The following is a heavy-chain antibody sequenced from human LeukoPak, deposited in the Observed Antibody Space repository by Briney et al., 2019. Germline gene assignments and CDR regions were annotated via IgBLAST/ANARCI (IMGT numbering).Heavy chain of an antibody. V-gene: IGHV3-53*05. CDR2: IYSGGST. D-gene: IGHD3-22*01. CDR1: GFTVSSNY. J-gene: IGHJ4*02. Sequence: GGSLRLSCAASGFTVSSNYMSWVRQAPGKGLEWVSVIYSGGSTYYADSVKGRFTISRDNSKNMLYLQMNSLRAEDTAMYYCASNYFDDSGYYWGFDYWGQGTLVTVSS. CDR3: ASNYFDDSGYYWGFDY.